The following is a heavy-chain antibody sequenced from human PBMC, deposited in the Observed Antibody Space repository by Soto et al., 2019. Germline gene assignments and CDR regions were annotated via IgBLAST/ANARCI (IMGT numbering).Heavy chain of an antibody. D-gene: IGHD6-13*01. V-gene: IGHV4-59*08. CDR3: AGQPIAMAAADN. CDR2: IYYSGST. CDR1: GGSISSYY. Sequence: SETLSLTCTVSGGSISSYYWSWIRQPPGKGLEWIGYIYYSGSTNYNPSLKSRVTISVDTSKNQFSLKLSSVPAADPAVYYGAGQPIAMAAADNWGQGTLVTVSS. J-gene: IGHJ4*02.